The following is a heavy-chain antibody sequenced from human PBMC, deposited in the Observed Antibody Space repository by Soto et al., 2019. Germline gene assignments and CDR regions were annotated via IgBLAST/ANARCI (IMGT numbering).Heavy chain of an antibody. J-gene: IGHJ6*02. V-gene: IGHV1-69*13. CDR3: ETYSSYYYDSSGYYYDSYYYGMDV. CDR1: GGTFSSYA. D-gene: IGHD3-22*01. Sequence: SVKVSRKASGGTFSSYAISWVRQAPGPGLEWMGGIIPMFGTANYAQKFQGRVTITACESTSTGYVERSSLRSEDRSEYYRETYSSYYYDSSGYYYDSYYYGMDVWGQGTTVTDSS. CDR2: IIPMFGTA.